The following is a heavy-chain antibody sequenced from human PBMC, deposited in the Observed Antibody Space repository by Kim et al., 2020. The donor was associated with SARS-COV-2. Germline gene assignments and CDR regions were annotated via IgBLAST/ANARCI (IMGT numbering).Heavy chain of an antibody. CDR3: ARESGSYPPGGYYFDY. Sequence: SVKGRFTMPRDNAKNSLYLQMNSLRAEDTAVYYCARESGSYPPGGYYFDYWGQGTLVTVSS. V-gene: IGHV3-21*01. D-gene: IGHD1-26*01. J-gene: IGHJ4*02.